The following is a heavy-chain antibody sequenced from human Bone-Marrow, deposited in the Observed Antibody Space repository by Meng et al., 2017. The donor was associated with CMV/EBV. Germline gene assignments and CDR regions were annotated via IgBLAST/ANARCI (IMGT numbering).Heavy chain of an antibody. CDR1: GGIFSSYA. Sequence: SVKVSCKTSGGIFSSYAINWVRQAPGQGLEWMGGIIPIFDTTNYAQKFQGRVTITTDESTSTAYMDLNSLRSEDTAVYYCATSFVNCSTSNCYKYKWFDPWGQGTLVTVSS. D-gene: IGHD2-2*02. V-gene: IGHV1-69*05. CDR3: ATSFVNCSTSNCYKYKWFDP. CDR2: IIPIFDTT. J-gene: IGHJ5*02.